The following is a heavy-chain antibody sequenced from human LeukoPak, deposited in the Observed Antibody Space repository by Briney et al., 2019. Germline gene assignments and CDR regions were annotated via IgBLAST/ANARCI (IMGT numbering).Heavy chain of an antibody. J-gene: IGHJ4*02. D-gene: IGHD4-17*01. CDR3: ASHYGDYSFDY. CDR1: GFSISSYE. Sequence: GGSLRLSCAASGFSISSYEMIWVRQAPGKGLEWVSYISSGSSTIYYADSVKGRFSISRDNAKNSLYLQMNSLRAEDTALYYCASHYGDYSFDYWGQGALVTVSS. CDR2: ISSGSSTI. V-gene: IGHV3-48*03.